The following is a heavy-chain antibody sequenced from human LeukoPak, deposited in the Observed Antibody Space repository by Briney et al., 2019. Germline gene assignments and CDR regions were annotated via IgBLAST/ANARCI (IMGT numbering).Heavy chain of an antibody. Sequence: ASVKVSCKASGYRFSSNGISWVRQAPGQGLEWVGWASTYNSDTNYAPRFQGRVTMTKDTSTSTVYMERRSLRTDDTAVYYCALDNWNEFDPWGQGTLVTVSS. CDR3: ALDNWNEFDP. J-gene: IGHJ5*02. V-gene: IGHV1-18*01. CDR2: ASTYNSDT. D-gene: IGHD1-20*01. CDR1: GYRFSSNG.